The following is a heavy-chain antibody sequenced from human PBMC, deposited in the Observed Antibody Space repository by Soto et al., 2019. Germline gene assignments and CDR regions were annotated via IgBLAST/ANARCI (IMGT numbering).Heavy chain of an antibody. CDR3: VRRHTTAVIAMGY. CDR2: ISDDGTKK. V-gene: IGHV3-30*04. Sequence: QVQLEESGGGVVQPGRSLRLSCKGSGLTFSSYAIQWVRQAPGKGLEWVAAISDDGTKKHTADSVKGRFTISREDSRNAVYLQVNSLRVEDTAVYDCVRRHTTAVIAMGYCGQGTPVTVSS. CDR1: GLTFSSYA. J-gene: IGHJ4*02. D-gene: IGHD2-21*01.